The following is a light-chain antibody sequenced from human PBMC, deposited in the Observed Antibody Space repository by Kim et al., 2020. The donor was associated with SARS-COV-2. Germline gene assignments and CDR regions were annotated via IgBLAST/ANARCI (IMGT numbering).Light chain of an antibody. Sequence: VSRGQTASLTCSGDKLGDKYACWYQQKPGQSPVLVIYQDSKRPSGIPERFSGSNSGNTATLTISGTQAMDEADYYCQAWDSSIYVVFGGGTQLTVL. CDR1: KLGDKY. CDR3: QAWDSSIYVV. V-gene: IGLV3-1*01. CDR2: QDS. J-gene: IGLJ2*01.